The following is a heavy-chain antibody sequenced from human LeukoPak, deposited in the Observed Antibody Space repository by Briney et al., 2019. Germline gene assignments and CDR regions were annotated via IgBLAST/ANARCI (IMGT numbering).Heavy chain of an antibody. D-gene: IGHD2-15*01. J-gene: IGHJ5*02. V-gene: IGHV4-34*01. Sequence: SETLSLTCAVYGGSFSGYYWSWIRQPPGKGLEWIGSIYYSGSTYYNPSLKSRVTISVDTSKNQFSLKLSSVTAADTAVYYCAADIVVVAATDYNWFDPWGQGTLVTVSS. CDR2: IYYSGST. CDR3: AADIVVVAATDYNWFDP. CDR1: GGSFSGYY.